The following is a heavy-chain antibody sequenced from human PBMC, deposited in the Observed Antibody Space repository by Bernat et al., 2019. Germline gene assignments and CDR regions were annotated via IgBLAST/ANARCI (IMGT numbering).Heavy chain of an antibody. J-gene: IGHJ5*02. CDR1: GFTFDDYG. CDR3: ARAPYYYGSGSFAWFDP. Sequence: EVQLVESGGGVVRPGGSLRLSCAASGFTFDDYGMSWVRQAPGKGLEWVSGINWNGGSTGYPDSVKGRFTISRDNAKNSLYLQMNSLRAEDTALYYCARAPYYYGSGSFAWFDPWGQGTLVTVSS. V-gene: IGHV3-20*04. CDR2: INWNGGST. D-gene: IGHD3-10*01.